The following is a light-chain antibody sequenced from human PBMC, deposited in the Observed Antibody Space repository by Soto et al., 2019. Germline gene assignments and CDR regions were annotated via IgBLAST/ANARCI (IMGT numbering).Light chain of an antibody. Sequence: DIVMTQSPLSLPVTPGDQASISCRSSQSLLHSNGYNYLDWYLQKTGQSPQLLIYLGSNRASGVHVRFSGSGSFTDVTLKISRVEAEDVWVYYCMQALQTSWTFGQGTKLEIK. V-gene: IGKV2-28*01. J-gene: IGKJ1*01. CDR2: LGS. CDR1: QSLLHSNGYNY. CDR3: MQALQTSWT.